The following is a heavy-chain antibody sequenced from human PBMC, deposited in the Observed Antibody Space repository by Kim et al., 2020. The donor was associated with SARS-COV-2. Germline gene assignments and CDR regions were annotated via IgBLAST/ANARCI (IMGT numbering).Heavy chain of an antibody. CDR2: ISGSGGST. V-gene: IGHV3-23*01. CDR3: VFLTRGYYYYGMDV. J-gene: IGHJ6*02. CDR1: GFTFSSYA. Sequence: GGSLRLSCAASGFTFSSYAMSWVRQAPGKGLEWVSAISGSGGSTYYADSVKGRFTISRDNSKNTLYLQMNSLRAEDTAVYYCVFLTRGYYYYGMDVWGQGTTVTVSS. D-gene: IGHD4-17*01.